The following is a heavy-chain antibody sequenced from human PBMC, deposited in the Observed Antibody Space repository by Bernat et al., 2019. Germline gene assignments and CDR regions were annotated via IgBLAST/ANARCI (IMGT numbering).Heavy chain of an antibody. CDR3: AKVTIKSQYCSGGSCYLAALDY. V-gene: IGHV3-23*04. J-gene: IGHJ4*02. CDR1: GFTFISYA. CDR2: ISGSGGST. Sequence: EVQLVESGGGLVQPGGSLRLSCAASGFTFISYAMSWVRQAPGKGLGWVAGISGSGGSTYYAASVKGRFTISRDSSKNTLSLQMSSLRAEDTAVYYCAKVTIKSQYCSGGSCYLAALDYWGQGTLVTVSS. D-gene: IGHD2-15*01.